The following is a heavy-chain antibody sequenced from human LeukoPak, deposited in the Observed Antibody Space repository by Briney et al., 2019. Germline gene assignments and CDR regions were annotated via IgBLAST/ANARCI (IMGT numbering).Heavy chain of an antibody. V-gene: IGHV3-30*04. CDR1: GFGFSDYA. D-gene: IGHD6-19*01. CDR3: SMDLRTAVADWFDP. J-gene: IGHJ5*02. CDR2: ISYDGSNK. Sequence: GGSLRLSCAASGFGFSDYAMHWVRQAPGKGLEWVAVISYDGSNKYYIDSVKGRFTISRDNSKNALSLQMNSLRAEDTAVYYCSMDLRTAVADWFDPWGQGTLVTVSS.